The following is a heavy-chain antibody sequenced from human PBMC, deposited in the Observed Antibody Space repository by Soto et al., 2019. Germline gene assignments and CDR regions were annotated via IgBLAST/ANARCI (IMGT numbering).Heavy chain of an antibody. Sequence: QVQLVQSGAEVKKPGASVKVSCKASGYTVTRHYMHWVRQAPGQGLEWMGIIDPSGGSTTYAQKFQDRVTMTRDMSTRTVYMELSILRSDDTAIYYCTRGSTVVTLDYFDSWGQGTLVTVSS. D-gene: IGHD2-21*02. J-gene: IGHJ4*02. V-gene: IGHV1-46*03. CDR3: TRGSTVVTLDYFDS. CDR1: GYTVTRHY. CDR2: IDPSGGST.